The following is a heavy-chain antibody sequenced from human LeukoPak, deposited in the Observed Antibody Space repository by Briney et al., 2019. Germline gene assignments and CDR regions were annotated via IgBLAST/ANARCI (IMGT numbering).Heavy chain of an antibody. CDR2: IKQDGSEK. J-gene: IGHJ5*02. V-gene: IGHV3-7*01. CDR3: ASLGWGGISSDP. CDR1: GFTFSSYW. D-gene: IGHD3-16*01. Sequence: GGSLRLSCAASGFTFSSYWRSWVRQAPGKGLEWVANIKQDGSEKYYVDSLKGRFTISRDNAKNSLYLQMNSLRAEDTAVYYCASLGWGGISSDPWGQGTLVTVSS.